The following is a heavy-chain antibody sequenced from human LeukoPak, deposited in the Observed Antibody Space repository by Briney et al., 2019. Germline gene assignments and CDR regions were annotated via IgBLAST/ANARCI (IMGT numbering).Heavy chain of an antibody. J-gene: IGHJ3*02. CDR2: ISYDGSNK. CDR3: AKEVGATNDAFDI. D-gene: IGHD1-26*01. Sequence: GGSLRLSCAASGFTFSSYGMHWVRQAPGKGMEWVAVISYDGSNKYYADSVKGRFTISRDNSKNTLYLQMNSLRAEDTAVYYCAKEVGATNDAFDIWGQGTMVTVFS. V-gene: IGHV3-30*18. CDR1: GFTFSSYG.